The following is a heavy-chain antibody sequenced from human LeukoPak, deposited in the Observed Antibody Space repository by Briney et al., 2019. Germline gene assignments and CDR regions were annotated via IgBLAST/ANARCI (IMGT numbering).Heavy chain of an antibody. J-gene: IGHJ4*02. CDR2: IIPILGIA. D-gene: IGHD3-22*01. V-gene: IGHV1-69*02. CDR1: GGTFSSYT. Sequence: SVKVSCKASGGTFSSYTISWVRQAPGQGREWMGRIIPILGIANYAQKFQGRVTITADKSTSTAYMELSSLRSEDTAVYYCARGGVVVEGFFDYWGQGTLVTVSS. CDR3: ARGGVVVEGFFDY.